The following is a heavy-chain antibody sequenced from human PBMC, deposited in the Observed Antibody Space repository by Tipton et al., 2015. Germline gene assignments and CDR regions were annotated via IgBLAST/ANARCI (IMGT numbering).Heavy chain of an antibody. D-gene: IGHD1-26*01. Sequence: SLRLSCEASGFTFYNYDMHWVRRSPGKGLEWVATISYDMIFEFYADSVQGRFTISRDNSNGTLFLQMNSLRAEDTAIYYCARGLISATGGGRGLDVWGQGTTVTVSS. V-gene: IGHV3-33*05. CDR2: ISYDMIFE. CDR3: ARGLISATGGGRGLDV. J-gene: IGHJ6*02. CDR1: GFTFYNYD.